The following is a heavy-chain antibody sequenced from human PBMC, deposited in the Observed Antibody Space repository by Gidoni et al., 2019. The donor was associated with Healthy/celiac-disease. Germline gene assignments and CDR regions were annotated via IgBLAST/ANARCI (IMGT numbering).Heavy chain of an antibody. V-gene: IGHV4-31*03. CDR2: IYYSGST. CDR3: ARARGPDGDYVLDY. J-gene: IGHJ4*02. Sequence: QVQLQESGPGLVKPSQTLSRTCTVSGGSISSGGYYWSWIRQHPGKGLEWIGYIYYSGSTSYHPSLTSRVTISVDTSKNQFSLKLSSVTAADTAVYYCARARGPDGDYVLDYWGQGTLVTVSS. D-gene: IGHD4-17*01. CDR1: GGSISSGGYY.